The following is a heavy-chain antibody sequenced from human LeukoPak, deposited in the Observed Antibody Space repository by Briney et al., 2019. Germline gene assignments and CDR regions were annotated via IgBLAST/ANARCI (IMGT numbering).Heavy chain of an antibody. D-gene: IGHD1-1*01. Sequence: PSETLSLTCTVSGGSISSSSYYWGWIRQPPGKGLEWIGSIYYSGSTYYNPSLKGRVTISVDTSKNQFSLKLSSVTAADTAVYYCARDPRTGNNWFDPWGQGTLVTVSS. J-gene: IGHJ5*02. CDR3: ARDPRTGNNWFDP. V-gene: IGHV4-39*07. CDR2: IYYSGST. CDR1: GGSISSSSYY.